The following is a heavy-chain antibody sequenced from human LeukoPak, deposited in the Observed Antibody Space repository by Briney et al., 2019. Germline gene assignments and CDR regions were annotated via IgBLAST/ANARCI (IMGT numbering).Heavy chain of an antibody. CDR3: ARDRSGYSGSESDY. J-gene: IGHJ4*02. Sequence: GGSLRLSCAASGFTFSSYAMSWFRQAPGKGLDWVSALSYTGGSKYYADSVQGRFTISRANSKNTLYLQMNSLRAKDPAVYYCARDRSGYSGSESDYWSQGTLVSVPS. CDR2: LSYTGGSK. V-gene: IGHV3-23*01. CDR1: GFTFSSYA. D-gene: IGHD1-26*01.